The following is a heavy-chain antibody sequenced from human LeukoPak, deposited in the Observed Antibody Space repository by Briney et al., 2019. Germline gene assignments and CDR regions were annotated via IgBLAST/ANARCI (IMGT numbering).Heavy chain of an antibody. D-gene: IGHD4-23*01. V-gene: IGHV3-7*01. J-gene: IGHJ4*02. Sequence: GGSLRLSCAASGFTVSSDYMAWVRQAPGKGLEWVADMKEDGGEINYVDSVKGRFTISRDNAKNSLFLQMNSLRDEDTAVYYYARDRGYSTFDYWGQGTLVTVSS. CDR1: GFTVSSDY. CDR2: MKEDGGEI. CDR3: ARDRGYSTFDY.